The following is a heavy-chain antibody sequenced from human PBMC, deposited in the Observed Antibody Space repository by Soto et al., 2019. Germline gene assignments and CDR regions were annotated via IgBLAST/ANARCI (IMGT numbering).Heavy chain of an antibody. J-gene: IGHJ4*02. CDR2: ISASGGST. V-gene: IGHV3-23*01. D-gene: IGHD1-26*01. CDR1: GITLSSYA. Sequence: QPGGSLRLSCAASGITLSSYAMSWVRQAPGKGPEWVSGISASGGSTSYADSVKGRFIISRDNSKNTLYLQMNSLRADDTAVYHCAKGQNSGTYRFYFDYWGQGALVTVSS. CDR3: AKGQNSGTYRFYFDY.